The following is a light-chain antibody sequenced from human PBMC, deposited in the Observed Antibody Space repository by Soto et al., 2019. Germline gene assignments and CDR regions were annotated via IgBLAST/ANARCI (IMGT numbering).Light chain of an antibody. CDR3: QQYDSSRT. J-gene: IGKJ1*01. CDR2: DVS. CDR1: HSISTW. V-gene: IGKV1-5*01. Sequence: DIPITPSPSPPASTVGNEGPNTCRASHSISTWLAWYQQKPGRAPRLLIYDVSNLESGVPSRFSGSGSGTEFTLTITSLQPEDFAIYYCQQYDSSRTFGQGTKVDIK.